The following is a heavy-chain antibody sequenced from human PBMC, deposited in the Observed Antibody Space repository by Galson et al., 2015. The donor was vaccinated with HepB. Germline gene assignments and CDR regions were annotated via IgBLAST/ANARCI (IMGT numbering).Heavy chain of an antibody. CDR3: ARERRPNHGYYCAMDA. CDR2: ISHNTWTR. CDR1: GFTFSSYS. Sequence: SLRLSCAASGFTFSSYSMNWVRQAPGKGLEWIAYISHNTWTRFYADSVKGRFTVSRDNNKNSVDLQLNSLRADDTAVYFCARERRPNHGYYCAMDAWGQGTSVTGSS. V-gene: IGHV3-48*04. J-gene: IGHJ6*02.